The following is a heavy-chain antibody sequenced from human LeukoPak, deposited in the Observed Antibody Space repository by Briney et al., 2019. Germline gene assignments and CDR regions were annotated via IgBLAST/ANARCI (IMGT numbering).Heavy chain of an antibody. CDR2: ISGSGGST. D-gene: IGHD3-10*01. Sequence: GGSLRLSCAASGFTFSSYAMSWVRQAPGKGLEWVSAISGSGGSTYYADSVKGRFTISRDNSKNTLYLQMNSLRAEDTAVYYCAKDLSWFGVYCYYYGMDVWGQGATVTVSS. CDR3: AKDLSWFGVYCYYYGMDV. CDR1: GFTFSSYA. V-gene: IGHV3-23*01. J-gene: IGHJ6*02.